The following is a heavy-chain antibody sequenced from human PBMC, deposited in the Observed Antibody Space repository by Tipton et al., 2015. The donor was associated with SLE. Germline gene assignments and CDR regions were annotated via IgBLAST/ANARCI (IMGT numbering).Heavy chain of an antibody. V-gene: IGHV1-69*09. J-gene: IGHJ4*02. CDR2: IIPILGKT. D-gene: IGHD2-21*01. CDR1: GGTFSSHT. CDR3: ARSVVATTDFDN. Sequence: QVQLVQSGAEVKKPGSSVKVSCKASGGTFSSHTINWVRQAPGQGLEWMGRIIPILGKTNYAQKFQGRVAIIADKSTSTAYMELRSLRSDDTAVYYCARSVVATTDFDNWGQGTLVTVSS.